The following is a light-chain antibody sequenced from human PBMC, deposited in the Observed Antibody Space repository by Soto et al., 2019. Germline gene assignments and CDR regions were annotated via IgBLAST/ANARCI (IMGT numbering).Light chain of an antibody. CDR2: AS. Sequence: DIQLTQSPSSLPASVGDTVTITCRATRDSNNFLAWYQERPGKAPNLLIYASTLHSGVPPRFRGSGTGTDFTLTTSGLQPEDFGTYYCQQFISWTFGTGTLVDVK. CDR1: RDSNNF. CDR3: QQFISWT. J-gene: IGKJ1*01. V-gene: IGKV1-9*01.